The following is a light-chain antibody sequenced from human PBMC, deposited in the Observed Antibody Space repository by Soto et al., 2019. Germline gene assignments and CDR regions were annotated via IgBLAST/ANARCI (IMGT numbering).Light chain of an antibody. CDR2: DVT. J-gene: IGLJ1*01. CDR1: SSDVGNYNH. CDR3: SSYTGTTTLYV. V-gene: IGLV2-14*03. Sequence: QSALTQPASVSGSPGQSITISCTGSSSDVGNYNHVSWYQQHPGKAPKLMIYDVTNRPSGVSDRFSGSKSGNTASLTISGLQAEDEADYYCSSYTGTTTLYVFGTGTKLTVL.